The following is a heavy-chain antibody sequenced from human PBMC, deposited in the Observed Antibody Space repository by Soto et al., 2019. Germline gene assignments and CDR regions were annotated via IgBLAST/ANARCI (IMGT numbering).Heavy chain of an antibody. CDR3: ARGRYYDFWSGYCTFDY. CDR2: INHSGST. CDR1: GGSFSGYY. Sequence: GPGPTATSETLSLTCTVYGGSFSGYYWSWIRQPPGKGLEWIGEINHSGSTNYNPSLKSRVTISVDPSKNQFSLKLSSVTAADTAVYYCARGRYYDFWSGYCTFDYWGQGTLVTVSS. D-gene: IGHD3-3*01. J-gene: IGHJ4*02. V-gene: IGHV4-34*01.